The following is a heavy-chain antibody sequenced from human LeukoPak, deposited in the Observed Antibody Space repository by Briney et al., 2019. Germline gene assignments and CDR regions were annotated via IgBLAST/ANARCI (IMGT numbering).Heavy chain of an antibody. J-gene: IGHJ2*01. D-gene: IGHD1-26*01. Sequence: QSGGSLRLSCAASGFTFSSYGMHWVRQAPGKGLEWVAFIRYDGSNKYHADSVKGRFTISRDNSKNTLYLQMNSLRAEDTAVYYCAKSSRVVGATDLHWYFDLWGRGTLVTVSS. CDR1: GFTFSSYG. V-gene: IGHV3-30*02. CDR2: IRYDGSNK. CDR3: AKSSRVVGATDLHWYFDL.